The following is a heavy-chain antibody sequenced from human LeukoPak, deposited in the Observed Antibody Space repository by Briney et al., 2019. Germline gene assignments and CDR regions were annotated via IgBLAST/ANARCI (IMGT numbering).Heavy chain of an antibody. V-gene: IGHV3-66*01. CDR1: GFTLSSNY. CDR2: VYIGVST. CDR3: ARDRDYYGSGRYGGNWFDP. Sequence: GGSLRLSCAASGFTLSSNYMSWGRQGPGEGLEWGSVVYIGVSTYYAASVKGRFTISRENSKNTLYLQMNSLRAEDTAVYYCARDRDYYGSGRYGGNWFDPWGQGTLVTVSS. J-gene: IGHJ5*02. D-gene: IGHD3-10*01.